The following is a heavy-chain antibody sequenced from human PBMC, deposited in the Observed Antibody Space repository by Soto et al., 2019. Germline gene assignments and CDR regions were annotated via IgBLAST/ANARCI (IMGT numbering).Heavy chain of an antibody. CDR2: MSYDGTNT. CDR1: GFMFSAYA. Sequence: PRGSLILSCTASGFMFSAYAMLWVRQAPGKGLEWVAAMSYDGTNTYYADSLKGRFTISRDNSKNTLFLQMSSLTADDSAVYYCARDPSPYTSGWYGIDFWGLGTLVTVS. CDR3: ARDPSPYTSGWYGIDF. V-gene: IGHV3-30-3*01. D-gene: IGHD6-19*01. J-gene: IGHJ4*01.